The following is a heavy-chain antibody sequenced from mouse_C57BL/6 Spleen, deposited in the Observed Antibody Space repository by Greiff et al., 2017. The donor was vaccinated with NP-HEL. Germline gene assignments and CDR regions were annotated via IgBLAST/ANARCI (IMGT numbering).Heavy chain of an antibody. CDR1: GYSFTGYY. D-gene: IGHD1-1*01. V-gene: IGHV1-42*01. CDR3: ARNYGRYVDY. J-gene: IGHJ4*01. Sequence: VQLKQSGPELVKPGASVKISCKASGYSFTGYYMNWVKQSPEKSLEWIGEINPSTGGTTYNQKFKAKATLTVDKSSSTAYMQLKSLTSEDSAVYYCARNYGRYVDYWGQGTSVTVSS. CDR2: INPSTGGT.